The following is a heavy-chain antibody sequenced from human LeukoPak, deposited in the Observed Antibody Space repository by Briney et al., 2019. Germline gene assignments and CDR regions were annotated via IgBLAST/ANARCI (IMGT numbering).Heavy chain of an antibody. V-gene: IGHV4-39*07. J-gene: IGHJ4*02. CDR1: GGSISSSSYY. CDR2: IYYSGST. D-gene: IGHD3-22*01. CDR3: AIALPDYYDSSGSLDY. Sequence: TSETLSLTCTVSGGSISSSSYYWGWIRQPPGKGLEWIGSIYYSGSTYYNPSLKSRVTISVDTSKNQFSLKLSSVTAADTAVYYCAIALPDYYDSSGSLDYWGQGTLVTVSS.